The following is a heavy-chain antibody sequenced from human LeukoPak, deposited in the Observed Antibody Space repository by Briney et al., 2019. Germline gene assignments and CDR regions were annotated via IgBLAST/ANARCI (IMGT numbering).Heavy chain of an antibody. CDR1: GFTFSNYA. CDR2: ISWNSGSI. Sequence: SGGSLRLSCAASGFTFSNYAMHWVRQAPGKGLEWVSGISWNSGSIGYADSVKGRFTISRDNAKNSLYLQMNSLRAEDMALYYCAKGGHRYYYYHMDVWGKGTTVTVSS. CDR3: AKGGHRYYYYHMDV. V-gene: IGHV3-9*03. J-gene: IGHJ6*03.